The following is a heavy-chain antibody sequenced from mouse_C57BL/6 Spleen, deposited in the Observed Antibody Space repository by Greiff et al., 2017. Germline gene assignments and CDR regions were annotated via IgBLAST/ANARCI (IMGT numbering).Heavy chain of an antibody. CDR3: AAWDYYGSSYWYFDV. J-gene: IGHJ1*03. D-gene: IGHD1-1*01. CDR1: GYTFTSYW. CDR2: IYPGSGST. Sequence: VQLQQPGAELVKPGASVKLSCKASGYTFTSYWITWVKQRPGQGLEWIGDIYPGSGSTNYNEKFKSKATLTVDTSSSTAYMQLSSLTSEDSAVYYCAAWDYYGSSYWYFDVWGTGTTVTVSS. V-gene: IGHV1-55*01.